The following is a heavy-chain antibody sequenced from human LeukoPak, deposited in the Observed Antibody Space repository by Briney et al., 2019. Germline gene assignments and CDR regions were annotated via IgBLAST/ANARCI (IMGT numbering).Heavy chain of an antibody. CDR1: GFTFSSYA. CDR2: ISGSGNRT. Sequence: PGGSLRLSCAVSGFTFSSYAISWVRQAPGKGLEWVSTISGSGNRTYYAQSVKGRFTLSRDNSKNTLYLQMNNLRADDTAVYYCARDQYSGSYYFDYWGQGTLVTVSS. D-gene: IGHD1-26*01. CDR3: ARDQYSGSYYFDY. V-gene: IGHV3-23*01. J-gene: IGHJ4*02.